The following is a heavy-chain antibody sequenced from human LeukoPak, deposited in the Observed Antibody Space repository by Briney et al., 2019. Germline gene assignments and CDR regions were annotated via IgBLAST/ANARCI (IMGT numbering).Heavy chain of an antibody. CDR1: GFTFSSYA. D-gene: IGHD2-15*01. CDR2: ISHDGSNK. J-gene: IGHJ4*02. Sequence: GGSLRLSCAASGFTFSSYAMHWVRQAPAKGLEWVAVISHDGSNKYYTDSVKGRFSISRDNSKNTLYLQMNSLRAEDTAVYYCAKDPGYCSGGSCYYFDYWGQGTLVTVSS. CDR3: AKDPGYCSGGSCYYFDY. V-gene: IGHV3-30*18.